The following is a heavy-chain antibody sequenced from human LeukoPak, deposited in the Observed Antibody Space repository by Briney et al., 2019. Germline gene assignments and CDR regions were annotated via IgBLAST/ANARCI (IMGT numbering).Heavy chain of an antibody. D-gene: IGHD4-17*01. J-gene: IGHJ4*02. CDR1: GGSISSGNYY. CDR2: FYSSGST. Sequence: SQTLSLTCTVSGGSISSGNYYWSWIRQPAGKGLEWIGRFYSSGSTYYNPSLKSRVTISVDTSKNQFSLKLSSVTAADTAVYYCARDLGYGDYDYWGQGTLVTVSS. V-gene: IGHV4-61*02. CDR3: ARDLGYGDYDY.